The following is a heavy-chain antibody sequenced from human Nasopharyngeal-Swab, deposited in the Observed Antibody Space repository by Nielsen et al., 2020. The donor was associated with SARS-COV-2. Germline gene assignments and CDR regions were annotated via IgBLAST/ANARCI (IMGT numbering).Heavy chain of an antibody. CDR3: TRALSGVYDF. J-gene: IGHJ4*02. D-gene: IGHD2-15*01. CDR2: INPTTGGT. Sequence: ASVKVSCKASTSTFNAYYIHWVRQAPGQGLEWMGRINPTTGGTLYTQTFEGRVTMTTDTSTSTTYTELRGLTSDDTAVYYCTRALSGVYDFWGQGALVTVSS. CDR1: TSTFNAYY. V-gene: IGHV1-2*06.